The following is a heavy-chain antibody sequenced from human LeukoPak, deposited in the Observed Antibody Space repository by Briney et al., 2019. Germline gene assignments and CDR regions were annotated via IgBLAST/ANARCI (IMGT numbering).Heavy chain of an antibody. J-gene: IGHJ3*02. V-gene: IGHV1-2*02. Sequence: EASVKVSCKASGYTFTDYYMHWVRQAPGQGLEWMGWINPNSGDTNSAQKFQGRVTMTRDTSINTVYTDLSSLRSDDTALYYCARDGALDIWGQGTMVTVSS. CDR3: ARDGALDI. CDR2: INPNSGDT. CDR1: GYTFTDYY.